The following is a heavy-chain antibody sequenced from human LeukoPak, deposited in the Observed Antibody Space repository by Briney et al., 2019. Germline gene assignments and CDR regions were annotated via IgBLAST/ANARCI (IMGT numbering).Heavy chain of an antibody. J-gene: IGHJ4*02. D-gene: IGHD5-18*01. CDR2: INRAGSRT. Sequence: GGSLRLSCTASGFTFSNHWMHWVRQAPGKGLMWVSRINRAGSRTDYADSVKGRFTISRDDAKNTLYLQVNSLRVEDTAVYFCARGGSDTAMAHDYWGQGTLVTVSS. CDR1: GFTFSNHW. CDR3: ARGGSDTAMAHDY. V-gene: IGHV3-74*01.